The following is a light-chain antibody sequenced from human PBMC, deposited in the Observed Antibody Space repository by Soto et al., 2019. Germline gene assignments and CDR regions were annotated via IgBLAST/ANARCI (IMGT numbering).Light chain of an antibody. V-gene: IGKV1-39*01. CDR3: QQSYSTPYT. J-gene: IGKJ2*01. Sequence: DIPMTQSPASLSASVGDRVTITCRTSQSISTYLNWCQQKPGKAPKLLIYAASSLQSGVPSRFSGSGSGTDFTLTISSLQPEDSATYYCQQSYSTPYTFGQGTKLEIK. CDR1: QSISTY. CDR2: AAS.